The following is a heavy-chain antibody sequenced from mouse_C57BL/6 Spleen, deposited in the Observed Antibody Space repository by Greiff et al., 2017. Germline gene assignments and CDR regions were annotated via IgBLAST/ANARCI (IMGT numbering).Heavy chain of an antibody. Sequence: VQLQQSGAELVRPGASVTLSCKASGYTFTDYEMHWVKQTPVHGLEWIGAIDPETGGTAYNQKFKGKAILTADKSSSTAYMELRSLTSEDSAVYYCTRKGGDGYYGAWFAYWGQGTLVTVSA. CDR3: TRKGGDGYYGAWFAY. J-gene: IGHJ3*01. CDR1: GYTFTDYE. V-gene: IGHV1-15*01. CDR2: IDPETGGT. D-gene: IGHD2-3*01.